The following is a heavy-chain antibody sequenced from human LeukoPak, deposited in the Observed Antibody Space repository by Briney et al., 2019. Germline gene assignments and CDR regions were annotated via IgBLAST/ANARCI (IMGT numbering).Heavy chain of an antibody. CDR2: INPNTGGT. CDR1: GYTFTGYY. V-gene: IGHV1-2*02. J-gene: IGHJ5*02. CDR3: ATEGAAVAETNWFDP. Sequence: ASVKVSCKASGYTFTGYYMHWVRQAPGQGLEWMGWINPNTGGTNYAQKFQGRVTMTRDTSISTAYMELSRLRSDDTAVYYCATEGAAVAETNWFDPWGQGTLVTVSS. D-gene: IGHD6-19*01.